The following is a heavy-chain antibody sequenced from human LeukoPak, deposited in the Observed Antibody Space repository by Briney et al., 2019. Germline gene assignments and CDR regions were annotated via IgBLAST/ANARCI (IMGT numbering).Heavy chain of an antibody. CDR1: GFTFSSYA. V-gene: IGHV3-30-3*01. D-gene: IGHD6-19*01. Sequence: GGSLRLSCAASGFTFSSYAMHWVRQAPGKGLEWVAVISYDGSNKYYADPVKGRFTISRDNSKNTLYLQMNSLRAEDTAVYYCASDIGWSHDAFDIWGQGTMVTVSS. CDR2: ISYDGSNK. J-gene: IGHJ3*02. CDR3: ASDIGWSHDAFDI.